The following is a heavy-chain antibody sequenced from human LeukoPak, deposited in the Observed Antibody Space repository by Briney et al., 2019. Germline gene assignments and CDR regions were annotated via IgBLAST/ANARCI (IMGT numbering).Heavy chain of an antibody. D-gene: IGHD3-22*01. CDR3: ARLRDSTGYYHRDAFNI. CDR2: INPHSGGA. V-gene: IGHV1-2*06. Sequence: ASVKVSCKASGYTFTACYMHWVRQAPGQGLEWMGRINPHSGGANYAQKFQGRVTMTRDTSISTAYLELSRLRSDDTAVYFCARLRDSTGYYHRDAFNIWGQGTLVTVSS. CDR1: GYTFTACY. J-gene: IGHJ3*02.